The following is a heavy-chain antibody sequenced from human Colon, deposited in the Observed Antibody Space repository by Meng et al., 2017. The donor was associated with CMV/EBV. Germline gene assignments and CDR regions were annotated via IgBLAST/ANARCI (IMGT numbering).Heavy chain of an antibody. D-gene: IGHD3-10*01. CDR2: IYNTGNT. J-gene: IGHJ4*02. CDR1: GASISGGDVY. Sequence: SETLSLTCTVSGASISGGDVYWNWLRQSPGKGLEWIGYIYNTGNTFYTPSLKSRVAISLDTSTNQFSLELASATAADTAMYYCARDASAGFGDWGRGILVTVSS. CDR3: ARDASAGFGD. V-gene: IGHV4-30-4*08.